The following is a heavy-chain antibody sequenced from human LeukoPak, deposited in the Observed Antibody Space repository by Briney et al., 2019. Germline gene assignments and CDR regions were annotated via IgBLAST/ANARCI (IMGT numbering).Heavy chain of an antibody. D-gene: IGHD3-3*01. Sequence: GGSLRLSCAASGFTFSSYWMHWVRQAPGKGLVWVSRINTDGSSTSYADSVKGRFTISRDNAKNTLYLQMNSLRAEDTAVYYCARALSHYDFWSGYYPVDAFDIWGQGTMVTVSS. V-gene: IGHV3-74*01. CDR3: ARALSHYDFWSGYYPVDAFDI. CDR2: INTDGSST. J-gene: IGHJ3*02. CDR1: GFTFSSYW.